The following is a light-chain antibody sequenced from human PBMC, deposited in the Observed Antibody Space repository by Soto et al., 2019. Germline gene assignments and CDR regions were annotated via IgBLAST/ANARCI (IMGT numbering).Light chain of an antibody. V-gene: IGLV4-69*01. Sequence: QLVLTQSPSASASLGASVKLTCTLSSGHSSYAIAWHQQQPEKGPRYLMKLNSDGSHSKGDGIPERFXGSXSGAERXLTISSLQSEDEADYYCQTWGTGIHVVFGGGTKLTVL. CDR3: QTWGTGIHVV. CDR2: LNSDGSH. CDR1: SGHSSYA. J-gene: IGLJ2*01.